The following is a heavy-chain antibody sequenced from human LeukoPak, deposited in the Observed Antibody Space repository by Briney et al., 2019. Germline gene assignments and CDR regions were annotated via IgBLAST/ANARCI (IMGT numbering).Heavy chain of an antibody. CDR1: GFTFSNYA. CDR3: VKDATLNPYSGSYSDY. Sequence: GGSLRLSCAASGFTFSNYAMSWVRQAPGKGLEWVSAISGSGGSTYHADSVKGRFTISRDNSENTLSLQMDNLRAEDTALYYCVKDATLNPYSGSYSDYWGQGTLVTVSS. V-gene: IGHV3-23*01. CDR2: ISGSGGST. D-gene: IGHD1-26*01. J-gene: IGHJ4*02.